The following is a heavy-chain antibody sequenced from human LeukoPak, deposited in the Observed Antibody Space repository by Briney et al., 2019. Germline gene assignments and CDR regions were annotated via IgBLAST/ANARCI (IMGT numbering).Heavy chain of an antibody. D-gene: IGHD6-6*01. CDR1: GYTFTGYY. CDR3: ARDPSSSYFDY. V-gene: IGHV1-2*02. CDR2: INPSSGGT. Sequence: ASVKVSCKASGYTFTGYYMHWVRQAPGQGLEWMGWINPSSGGTNYAQKFQGRVTMTRDTSISTAYMELSRLRSDDTAVYYCARDPSSSYFDYWGQGTLVTVSS. J-gene: IGHJ4*02.